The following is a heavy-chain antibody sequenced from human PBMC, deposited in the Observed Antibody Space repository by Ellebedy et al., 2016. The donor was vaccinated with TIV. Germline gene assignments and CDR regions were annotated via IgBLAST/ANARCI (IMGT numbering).Heavy chain of an antibody. V-gene: IGHV3-7*03. CDR3: ARGAWTRGS. Sequence: GESLKISCAASGFTFSDYWMSWRRQAPEKGLEWVANIKKDGSEKYYVDSVKGPFTISRDNAKNSLYLQMNSLRAEDTAVYYCARGAWTRGSWGQGTLVTVSS. J-gene: IGHJ5*02. CDR1: GFTFSDYW. CDR2: IKKDGSEK. D-gene: IGHD1-26*01.